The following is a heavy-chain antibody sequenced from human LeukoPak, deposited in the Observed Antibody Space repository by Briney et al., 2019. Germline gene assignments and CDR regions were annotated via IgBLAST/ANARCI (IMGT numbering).Heavy chain of an antibody. D-gene: IGHD3-10*01. V-gene: IGHV4-59*08. Sequence: SETLSLTCTVSGGSISSYYWSWIRQPPGKGLGWIGHIYYSGSIKYNPTLKSRVTISVDTSKNQFSLKLSSVTAADTDVYYCARRHGSGSYSPYYYYYYMDVWGKGTTVTVSS. CDR3: ARRHGSGSYSPYYYYYYMDV. CDR1: GGSISSYY. CDR2: IYYSGSI. J-gene: IGHJ6*03.